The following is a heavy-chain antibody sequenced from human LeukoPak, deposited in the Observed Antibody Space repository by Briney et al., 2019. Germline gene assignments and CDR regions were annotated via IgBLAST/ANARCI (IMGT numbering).Heavy chain of an antibody. V-gene: IGHV4-59*12. CDR3: ARLLGWFGELSFVYYFDF. Sequence: PSETLSLTCTVSGGSISSYYWSWIRQPPGKGLEWIGYIYYSGSTNYNPSLKGRVTISVDTSKNQFSLKLSSVTAADTAVYYCARLLGWFGELSFVYYFDFWGQGTLVTVSS. D-gene: IGHD3-10*01. J-gene: IGHJ4*02. CDR2: IYYSGST. CDR1: GGSISSYY.